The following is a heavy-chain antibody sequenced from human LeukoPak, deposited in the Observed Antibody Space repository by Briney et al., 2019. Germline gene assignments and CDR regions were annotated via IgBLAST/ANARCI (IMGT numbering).Heavy chain of an antibody. CDR3: ARGQRLKYFDY. D-gene: IGHD4/OR15-4a*01. CDR1: GYTFTSYS. CDR2: INTNTGNP. J-gene: IGHJ4*02. V-gene: IGHV7-4-1*02. Sequence: GASVKVSCKAYGYTFTSYSMNWVRQAPGQGLEWMGWINTNTGNPTYAQGFTGRFVFSLDTSVSTAYLQINSLKAEDTAVYFCARGQRLKYFDYWGQGTLVTVSS.